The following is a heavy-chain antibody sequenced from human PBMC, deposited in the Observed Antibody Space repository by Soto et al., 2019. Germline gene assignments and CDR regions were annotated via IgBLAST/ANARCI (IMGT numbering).Heavy chain of an antibody. CDR1: GYTFTSHS. Sequence: QVQLVQSGAEVKTPGASVKVSCKASGYTFTSHSITWVRQAPGQGLEWMGWIGAHNSDTAYAQRVQGRVTMTTDTSTSTAYMELRSLRSDDTAVYYCARDRPNAGPSFPHKYWGQGTLVTVSS. V-gene: IGHV1-18*04. J-gene: IGHJ4*02. CDR3: ARDRPNAGPSFPHKY. D-gene: IGHD2-8*01. CDR2: IGAHNSDT.